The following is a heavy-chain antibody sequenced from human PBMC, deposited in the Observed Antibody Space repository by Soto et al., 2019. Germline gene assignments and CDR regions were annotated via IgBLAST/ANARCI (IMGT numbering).Heavy chain of an antibody. Sequence: PGESLKISCKGSGYSFSTSWIGWVRQMSGKGLEWMGTIYPSDSDTRYSPSFQGQVIISADKSTSTAYLQWRSLKASDTAMYCCATRAEYYDFWSGYYGAWGQGTLVTVSS. D-gene: IGHD3-3*01. CDR2: IYPSDSDT. CDR3: ATRAEYYDFWSGYYGA. CDR1: GYSFSTSW. V-gene: IGHV5-51*01. J-gene: IGHJ5*02.